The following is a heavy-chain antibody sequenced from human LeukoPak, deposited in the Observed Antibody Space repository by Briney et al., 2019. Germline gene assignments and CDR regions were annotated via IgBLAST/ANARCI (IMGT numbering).Heavy chain of an antibody. CDR1: GFTYSSYS. CDR2: ISSSITYK. D-gene: IGHD2-21*02. Sequence: GGSLRLSCAASGFTYSSYSMNWVRQAPGKGLEWVSFISSSITYKKYADSVKGRFTISRDNAKDALYLQMNSLRVEDTAVYYCARAGGDNYFDNWGQGTLVTVSS. CDR3: ARAGGDNYFDN. J-gene: IGHJ4*02. V-gene: IGHV3-21*01.